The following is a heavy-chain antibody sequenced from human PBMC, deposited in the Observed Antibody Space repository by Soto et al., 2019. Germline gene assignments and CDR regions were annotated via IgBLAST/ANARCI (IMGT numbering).Heavy chain of an antibody. CDR1: GGSISSGDYY. J-gene: IGHJ4*02. V-gene: IGHV4-30-4*01. D-gene: IGHD3-22*01. Sequence: SETLSLTCTVSGGSISSGDYYWSWIRQPPGKGLEWIGYIYYSGSTYYNPSLKSRVTISVDTSKNQFSLKLSSVTAADTAVYYCARENYYDSSGYHRGFFYWGQGTLVTVSS. CDR3: ARENYYDSSGYHRGFFY. CDR2: IYYSGST.